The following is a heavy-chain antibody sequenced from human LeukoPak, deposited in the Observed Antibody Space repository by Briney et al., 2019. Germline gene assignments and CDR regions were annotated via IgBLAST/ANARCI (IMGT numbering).Heavy chain of an antibody. CDR1: GFTVSSNY. V-gene: IGHV3-66*01. CDR3: ARDYDSSGYYRYEYFQH. D-gene: IGHD3-22*01. CDR2: IYSGGST. J-gene: IGHJ1*01. Sequence: GGSLRLSCAASGFTVSSNYMSWVRQAPGKGLEWVSVIYSGGSTYYADSVKGRFTISRDNSKNTLYLQMNSLRAEDTAVYYCARDYDSSGYYRYEYFQHWGQGTLVTVSS.